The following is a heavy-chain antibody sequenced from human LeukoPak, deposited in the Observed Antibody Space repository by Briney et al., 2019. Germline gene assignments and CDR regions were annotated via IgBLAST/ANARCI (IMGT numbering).Heavy chain of an antibody. J-gene: IGHJ5*02. CDR2: ISGSNGRT. D-gene: IGHD4-11*01. CDR1: GFPLRTYG. V-gene: IGHV3-23*01. Sequence: PGGSLRLSCAASGFPLRTYGMSWVRQAPGEGLEWVSTISGSNGRTYYADSVKGRFTISRDISKNTLYLQMNSLRAEDTAIYYCAKDGTTTRYNWFDPWGQGTLVTVSS. CDR3: AKDGTTTRYNWFDP.